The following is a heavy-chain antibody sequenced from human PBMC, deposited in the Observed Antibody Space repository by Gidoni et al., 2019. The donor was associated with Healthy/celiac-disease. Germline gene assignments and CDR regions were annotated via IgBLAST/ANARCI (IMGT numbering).Heavy chain of an antibody. Sequence: QVHLVQSGAEGKKPGASGKVSCKAYGYTFPSYGISWVRQAPGQGLEWMGWISAYNCNTNYAQKLQGRVTMTTDTSTSPAYMELRSLGSDDTAVYYCARDELDSSGYYYKGYWGQGTLVSVSS. CDR2: ISAYNCNT. V-gene: IGHV1-18*01. CDR3: ARDELDSSGYYYKGY. J-gene: IGHJ4*02. D-gene: IGHD3-22*01. CDR1: GYTFPSYG.